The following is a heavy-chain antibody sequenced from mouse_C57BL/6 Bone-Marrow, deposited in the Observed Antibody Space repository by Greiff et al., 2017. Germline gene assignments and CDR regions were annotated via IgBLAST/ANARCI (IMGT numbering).Heavy chain of an antibody. D-gene: IGHD1-1*01. CDR1: GYSFTDYN. CDR3: ARAEDICASYPHWYFDV. V-gene: IGHV1-39*01. J-gene: IGHJ1*03. CDR2: INPNYGTT. Sequence: QLQQSGPELVKPGASVKISCKASGYSFTDYNMTWVKQSNGKSLEWIGVINPNYGTTSYTQKFKGKATLTVDQSSSTTYMQLNSLTSEDSAVYYCARAEDICASYPHWYFDVWGTGTTVTVSS.